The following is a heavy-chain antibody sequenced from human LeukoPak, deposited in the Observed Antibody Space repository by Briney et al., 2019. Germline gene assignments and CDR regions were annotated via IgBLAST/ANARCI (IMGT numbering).Heavy chain of an antibody. Sequence: PGGSLRLSCAASGFTFSSYAMSWVRQAPGKRLEWVSAISGSGGSTYYADSVKGRFTISRDNSKNTLYLQMNSLRAEDTAVYYCAKSYHCTSTSCYGGWFDPWGQGTLVTVSS. J-gene: IGHJ5*02. CDR2: ISGSGGST. CDR1: GFTFSSYA. V-gene: IGHV3-23*01. CDR3: AKSYHCTSTSCYGGWFDP. D-gene: IGHD2-2*01.